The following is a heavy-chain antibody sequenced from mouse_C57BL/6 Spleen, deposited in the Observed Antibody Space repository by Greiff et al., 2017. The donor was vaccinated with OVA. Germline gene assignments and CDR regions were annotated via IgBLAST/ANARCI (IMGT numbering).Heavy chain of an antibody. CDR1: GYTFTSYD. J-gene: IGHJ2*01. V-gene: IGHV1-85*01. CDR2: IYPRDGST. CDR3: ARKGITTVVEYYFDY. Sequence: QVQLKQSGPELVKPGASVKLSCKASGYTFTSYDINWVKQRPGQGLEWIGWIYPRDGSTKYNEKFKGKATLTVDTSSSTAYMELHSLTSEDSAVYFCARKGITTVVEYYFDYWGQGTTLTVSS. D-gene: IGHD1-1*01.